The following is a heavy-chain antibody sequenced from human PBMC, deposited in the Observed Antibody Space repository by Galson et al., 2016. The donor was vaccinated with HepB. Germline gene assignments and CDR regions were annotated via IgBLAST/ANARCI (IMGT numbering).Heavy chain of an antibody. V-gene: IGHV3-23*01. CDR1: GFTFSTYA. CDR2: ISGSGDTT. CDR3: AKWSDAAANS. Sequence: SLRLSCAGSGFTFSTYAMSWVRQAPGKRLEWVSAISGSGDTTNYADSVKGRFSISRDNSKNTLYLQMSSLTAEDTAVYYCAKWSDAAANSWGQGALVTVSS. J-gene: IGHJ4*02. D-gene: IGHD6-13*01.